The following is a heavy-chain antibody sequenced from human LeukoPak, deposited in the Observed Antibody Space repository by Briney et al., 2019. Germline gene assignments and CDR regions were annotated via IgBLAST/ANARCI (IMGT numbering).Heavy chain of an antibody. CDR2: IYYSGST. D-gene: IGHD2-2*01. Sequence: SETLSLTCTVSCGSISSSSYYWGWIRQPPGKGLEWIGSIYYSGSTYYNPSLKSRVTISVDTSKNQFSLKLSSVTAADTAVYYCASPVVPATINVYNAFDIWGQGTMVTVSS. J-gene: IGHJ3*02. CDR1: CGSISSSSYY. V-gene: IGHV4-39*01. CDR3: ASPVVPATINVYNAFDI.